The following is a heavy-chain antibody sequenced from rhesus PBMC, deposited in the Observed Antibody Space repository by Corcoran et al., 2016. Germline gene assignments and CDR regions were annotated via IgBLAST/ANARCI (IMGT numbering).Heavy chain of an antibody. Sequence: QVQLQESGPGLVKPSETLSLTCAVSGGSFSRYCWRGIRQPPGKGVAWVGEIKRNHGSTNYHPSRKRRVTISKDASKNQFSLKLSSVTAADTAVYYCSRDRYLSGSYYRYGLDSWGHGVVVTVSS. V-gene: IGHV4-80*01. CDR3: SRDRYLSGSYYRYGLDS. D-gene: IGHD3-16*01. J-gene: IGHJ6*01. CDR2: IKRNHGST. CDR1: GGSFSRYC.